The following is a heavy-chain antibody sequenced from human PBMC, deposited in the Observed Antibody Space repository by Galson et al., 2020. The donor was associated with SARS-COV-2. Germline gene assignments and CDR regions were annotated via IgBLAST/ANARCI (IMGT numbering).Heavy chain of an antibody. CDR2: IYYSGST. CDR3: ARAPITMIVVVDAFDI. V-gene: IGHV4-31*03. CDR1: GGSISSGGYY. Sequence: SETLSLTCTVSGGSISSGGYYWSWIRQHPGKGLEWIGYIYYSGSTYYNPSLKSRVTISVDTSKNQFSLKLSSVTAADTAVYYCARAPITMIVVVDAFDIWGQGTMVTVSS. D-gene: IGHD3-22*01. J-gene: IGHJ3*02.